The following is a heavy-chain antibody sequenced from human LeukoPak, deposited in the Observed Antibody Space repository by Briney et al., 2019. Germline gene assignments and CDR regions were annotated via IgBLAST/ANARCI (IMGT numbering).Heavy chain of an antibody. CDR3: ARNYSSGWPN. D-gene: IGHD6-19*01. CDR2: IYPGDADT. CDR1: GYSFTSYW. J-gene: IGHJ4*02. Sequence: GESLKISCKGSGYSFTSYWIGLVRQMPGKGLEWMGIIYPGDADTRYSTSFQGQVTISADKSINTAYLQWSSLKASDTAMYYCARNYSSGWPNWGQGTLVTVSS. V-gene: IGHV5-51*01.